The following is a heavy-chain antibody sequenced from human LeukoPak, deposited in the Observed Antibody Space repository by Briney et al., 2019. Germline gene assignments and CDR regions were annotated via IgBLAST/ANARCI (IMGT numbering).Heavy chain of an antibody. Sequence: SETLSLTCTVSGGSISSGSYYWRWIRQPAGKGLEWIGRIYTSGSTNYNPSLKSQVTISVDTSKNQFSLKLSSLTAADTAVYYCEREGNYYDFWSGYYDYWGQGTLVTVSS. D-gene: IGHD3-3*01. CDR3: EREGNYYDFWSGYYDY. V-gene: IGHV4-61*02. CDR1: GGSISSGSYY. J-gene: IGHJ4*02. CDR2: IYTSGST.